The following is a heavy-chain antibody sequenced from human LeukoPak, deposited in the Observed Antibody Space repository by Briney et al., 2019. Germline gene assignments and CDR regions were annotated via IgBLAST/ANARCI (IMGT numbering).Heavy chain of an antibody. CDR1: GGSISSSSYY. CDR3: ARGGTTVTKVPWYFQH. CDR2: IYYSGST. V-gene: IGHV4-39*01. J-gene: IGHJ1*01. Sequence: PSETLSLTCTVSGGSISSSSYYWGWIRQPPGKGLEWIGSIYYSGSTYYNPSLKSRVTISVDTSKNQFSLKLSSVTAADTAVYYCARGGTTVTKVPWYFQHWGQGTLVTVSS. D-gene: IGHD4-17*01.